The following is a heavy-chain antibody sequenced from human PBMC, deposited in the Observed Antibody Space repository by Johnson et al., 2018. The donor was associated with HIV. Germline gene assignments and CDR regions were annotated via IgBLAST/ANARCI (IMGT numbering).Heavy chain of an antibody. Sequence: QVQLVESGGGVVQPGKSLTLSCVASGLSFSNFGIHWVRQAPGKGPEWVAYIRYAGSTQSYADSVKGRFNIARDNAKNSLFLQMNSLRAEDTALYYCARRGWELWKTQNAFDIWGQGTMVTVSS. CDR3: ARRGWELWKTQNAFDI. D-gene: IGHD1-26*01. CDR1: GLSFSNFG. J-gene: IGHJ3*02. CDR2: IRYAGSTQ. V-gene: IGHV3-33*08.